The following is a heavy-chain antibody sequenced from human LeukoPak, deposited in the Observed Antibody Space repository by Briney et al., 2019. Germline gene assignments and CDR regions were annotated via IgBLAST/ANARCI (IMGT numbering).Heavy chain of an antibody. V-gene: IGHV4-34*01. Sequence: SETLSLTCAVYGGSISGYYWSWIRQPPGKGLEWIGEINHSGSTNYNPSLKSRVTISVDTSKNQFSLKLSSVTAADTAVYYCASSSSGGSCYEGWGQGTLVTVSS. J-gene: IGHJ4*02. CDR2: INHSGST. CDR1: GGSISGYY. D-gene: IGHD2-15*01. CDR3: ASSSSGGSCYEG.